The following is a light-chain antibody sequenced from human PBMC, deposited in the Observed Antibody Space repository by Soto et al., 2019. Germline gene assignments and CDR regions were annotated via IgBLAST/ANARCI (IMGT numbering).Light chain of an antibody. CDR1: QDISSY. V-gene: IGKV1-9*01. CDR2: AAS. CDR3: KQLKTYPLS. J-gene: IGKJ4*01. Sequence: IQLTQSPSSLSASIGDRVTITCRASQDISSYLAWYRQKAGKAPELLIEAASTLQSGVPSRFSGSGSGTDFALTISSLQPEDFATYYCKQLKTYPLSFGGGTKVDIK.